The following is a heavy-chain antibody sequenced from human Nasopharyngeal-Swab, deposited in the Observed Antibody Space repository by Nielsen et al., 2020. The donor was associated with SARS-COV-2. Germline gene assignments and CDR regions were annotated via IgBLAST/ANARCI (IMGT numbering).Heavy chain of an antibody. J-gene: IGHJ6*03. CDR1: GDSISRYY. Sequence: SETLSLTCTLSGDSISRYYWNWVRQPPGKGMEWIAYVYYIGSTKYNRSLKSRVTISNDRPKNQVSLKLTSVTAEDTAVYYCARGDILTPYYYMDVWGRGTTVTVSS. V-gene: IGHV4-59*01. D-gene: IGHD3-9*01. CDR3: ARGDILTPYYYMDV. CDR2: VYYIGST.